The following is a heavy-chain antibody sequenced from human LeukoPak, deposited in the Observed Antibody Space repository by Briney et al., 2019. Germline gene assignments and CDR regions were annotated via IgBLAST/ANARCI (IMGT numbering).Heavy chain of an antibody. J-gene: IGHJ4*02. CDR2: ISYDESNK. CDR1: GFTFSSYA. CDR3: ARDGLYYYDSSGYSELDY. V-gene: IGHV3-30-3*01. D-gene: IGHD3-22*01. Sequence: GGSLRLSCAASGFTFSSYAMHWVRQAPGKGLEWVAVISYDESNKYYADSVKGRFTISRDNSKNTLYLQMNSLRAEDTPVYYCARDGLYYYDSSGYSELDYWGQGTLVTVSS.